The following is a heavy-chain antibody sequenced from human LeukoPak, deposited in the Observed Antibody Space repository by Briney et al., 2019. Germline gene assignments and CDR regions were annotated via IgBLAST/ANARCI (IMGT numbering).Heavy chain of an antibody. Sequence: PGGSLRLSCAASGFTFSSYSMNWVRQAPGKGLEWVSSISSSSSYIYYADSVKGRFTISRDNAKNPLYLQMNSLRAEDTAVYYCAREALTYYDILTGHAFDIWGQGTMVTVSS. CDR3: AREALTYYDILTGHAFDI. CDR1: GFTFSSYS. D-gene: IGHD3-9*01. V-gene: IGHV3-21*01. J-gene: IGHJ3*02. CDR2: ISSSSSYI.